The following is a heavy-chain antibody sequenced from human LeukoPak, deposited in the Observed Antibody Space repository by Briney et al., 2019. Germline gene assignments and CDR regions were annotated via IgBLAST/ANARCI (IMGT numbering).Heavy chain of an antibody. V-gene: IGHV4-4*02. CDR1: GGSIGSNNW. CDR2: IYYSGST. D-gene: IGHD1-26*01. J-gene: IGHJ2*01. Sequence: SETLSLTCAVSGGSIGSNNWWIWVRQSPEKGLEWIGYIYYSGSTYYNPSLKSRVTISVDTSKNQLSLKLSSVTAADTAVYYCARMGVGADWYFDLWGRGTLVTVSS. CDR3: ARMGVGADWYFDL.